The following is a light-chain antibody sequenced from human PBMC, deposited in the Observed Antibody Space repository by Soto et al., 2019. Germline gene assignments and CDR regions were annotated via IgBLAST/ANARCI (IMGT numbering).Light chain of an antibody. Sequence: DIVMTQSPATLSVSPGERATLSCRASQSVISNLAGYQQKPGQAPRLLISGASGRATGITDRFRGSGSGTDFTLTISRLEPEDFAVYYCQQYGSSRWTFGQGTKVDIK. CDR1: QSVISN. J-gene: IGKJ1*01. CDR3: QQYGSSRWT. CDR2: GAS. V-gene: IGKV3-20*01.